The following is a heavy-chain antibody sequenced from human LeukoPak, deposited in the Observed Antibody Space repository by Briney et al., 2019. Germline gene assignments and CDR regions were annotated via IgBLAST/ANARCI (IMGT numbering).Heavy chain of an antibody. CDR1: GFTFSRYA. J-gene: IGHJ3*02. V-gene: IGHV3-23*01. CDR3: APFPWTHPLDI. Sequence: QSGGSLRLSCAASGFTFSRYAMSWVRQAPGKGLEWVSAISGSGGSTYYADSVKGRLTISRDNSKNTLYLQMNSLRAEDTAVYYCAPFPWTHPLDIWGQGTMVTVSS. CDR2: ISGSGGST. D-gene: IGHD1-1*01.